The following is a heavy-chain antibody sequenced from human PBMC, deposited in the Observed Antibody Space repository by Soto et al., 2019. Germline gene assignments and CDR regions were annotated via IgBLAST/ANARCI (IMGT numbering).Heavy chain of an antibody. CDR1: GDSITAGGHY. CDR3: AALTATYWNFSI. D-gene: IGHD2-21*02. CDR2: IHYSGTT. Sequence: PSETLSLTCTVSGDSITAGGHYWAWIRQHPKKGLEWLGYIHYSGTTDYNPSLKSRLTVSVDTSKNQFSLSLSSVTAADTAIYYCAALTATYWNFSIWGRGTLVTVSS. J-gene: IGHJ2*01. V-gene: IGHV4-31*03.